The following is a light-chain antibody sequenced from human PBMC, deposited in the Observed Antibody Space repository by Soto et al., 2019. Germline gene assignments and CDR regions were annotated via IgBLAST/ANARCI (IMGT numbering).Light chain of an antibody. J-gene: IGKJ2*01. CDR1: QSVSNK. CDR3: QQYNNWPPMYT. CDR2: DAS. Sequence: EIVLTQSPATLSVSPGEGATLSCRASQSVSNKLAWYQQKVGQAPRLLIYDASSRATAIPARLSGSGSGTEFTLTISSLQSEDFAVYYCQQYNNWPPMYTFGQGTKLEIK. V-gene: IGKV3-15*01.